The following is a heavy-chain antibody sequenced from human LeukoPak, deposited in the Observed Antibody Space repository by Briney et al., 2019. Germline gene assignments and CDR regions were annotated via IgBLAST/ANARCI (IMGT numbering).Heavy chain of an antibody. Sequence: SGPTLVNPTETLTLTCTVSGFSLSNARMGVSWIRQPPGKALEWLAHIFSNGEKSYSTSLKSRLTISKDTSKSQVVLTMTNMDPVDTATYYCARGVVDYDYAWGSPYYFDYWGQGTLVTVSS. CDR3: ARGVVDYDYAWGSPYYFDY. CDR2: IFSNGEK. V-gene: IGHV2-26*01. D-gene: IGHD3-16*01. CDR1: GFSLSNARMG. J-gene: IGHJ4*02.